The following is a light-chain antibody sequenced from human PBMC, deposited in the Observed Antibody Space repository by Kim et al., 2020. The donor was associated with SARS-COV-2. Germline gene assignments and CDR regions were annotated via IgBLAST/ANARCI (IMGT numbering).Light chain of an antibody. CDR3: QHRTNWL. J-gene: IGKJ2*01. Sequence: SLTPGESATLSCRASQTVSSYLAWYQQKPGQAPWLLIYDASVRATGIPARFSGSGSGTDFTLTISRLEPEDSAVYYCQHRTNWLFGQGTKLEI. CDR1: QTVSSY. CDR2: DAS. V-gene: IGKV3-11*01.